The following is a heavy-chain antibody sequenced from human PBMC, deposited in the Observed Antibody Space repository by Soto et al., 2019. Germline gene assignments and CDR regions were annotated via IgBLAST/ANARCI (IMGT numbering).Heavy chain of an antibody. D-gene: IGHD1-1*01. CDR2: ISGSGGST. J-gene: IGHJ6*02. Sequence: EVQLLESGGGLVQPGGSLRLSCAASGFTFSSYAMSWVRQAPGKGLEWVSAISGSGGSTYYADSVKGRFTISRDNSKNTRYLPMNSLRAEDTAVYYCAKEGESTGTRGDYDGMDVWGQGTTVTVSS. CDR3: AKEGESTGTRGDYDGMDV. V-gene: IGHV3-23*01. CDR1: GFTFSSYA.